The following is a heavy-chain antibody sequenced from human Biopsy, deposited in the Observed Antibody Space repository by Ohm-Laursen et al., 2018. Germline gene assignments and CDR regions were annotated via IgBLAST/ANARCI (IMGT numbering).Heavy chain of an antibody. J-gene: IGHJ5*02. CDR1: GGAFTNYA. CDR2: IITVSETA. Sequence: GSSVKVSCKASGGAFTNYAINWVRQAPGHGLEWMGGIITVSETAGYAERFQGRVTITADVTTTTAYMELSGLRSEDTAVYFCAGGYSRRVSIFEASIYWFDTWGQGTLVTVSS. CDR3: AGGYSRRVSIFEASIYWFDT. D-gene: IGHD3-10*01. V-gene: IGHV1-69*01.